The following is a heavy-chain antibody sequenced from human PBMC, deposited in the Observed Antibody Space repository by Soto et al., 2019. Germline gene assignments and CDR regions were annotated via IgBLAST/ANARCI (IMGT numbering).Heavy chain of an antibody. CDR3: AHIVVAGLGYYFDY. CDR1: GFSLSSTRMA. V-gene: IGHV2-5*02. D-gene: IGHD6-19*01. CDR2: IYWDDDK. Sequence: QITLKESGPTLVKPTQTLTLTCTFSGFSLSSTRMAVGWIRQPPGKALEWLALIYWDDDKLYSPFMKSSLTITKDASKNQVVLTMSNMDPVDTARYYCAHIVVAGLGYYFDYWGQGTLVTVSS. J-gene: IGHJ4*02.